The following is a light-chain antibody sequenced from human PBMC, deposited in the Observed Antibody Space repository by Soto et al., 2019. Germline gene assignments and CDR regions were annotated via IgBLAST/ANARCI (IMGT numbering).Light chain of an antibody. V-gene: IGKV3-15*01. CDR2: DVS. Sequence: EVVMTQSPATLSVSPGERATLSCRASQTVKSNLGWYQQKPGQAPRLLIYDVSTRATGFPARFSGSGSGTEFSLTINSLQSEDFAVYYCQQYNSWPLTFGGGTKVEIK. J-gene: IGKJ4*01. CDR1: QTVKSN. CDR3: QQYNSWPLT.